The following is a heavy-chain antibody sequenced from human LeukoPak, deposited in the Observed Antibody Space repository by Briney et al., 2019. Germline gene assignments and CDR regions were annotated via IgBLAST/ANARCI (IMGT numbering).Heavy chain of an antibody. J-gene: IGHJ5*02. CDR3: AKDGSSSLRYWFDP. V-gene: IGHV3-9*03. Sequence: GGSLRLSCESSGFRFNNYAMHWVRQAPGKGLEWVSGISWNSGSIGYADSVKGRFTISRDNAENSLYLQMNSLRAEDMALYYCAKDGSSSLRYWFDPWGQGTLVTVSS. CDR2: ISWNSGSI. CDR1: GFRFNNYA. D-gene: IGHD6-6*01.